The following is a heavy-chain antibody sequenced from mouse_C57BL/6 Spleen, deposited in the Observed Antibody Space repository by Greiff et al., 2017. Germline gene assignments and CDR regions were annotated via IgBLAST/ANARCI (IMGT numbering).Heavy chain of an antibody. CDR1: GFTFSSYA. CDR2: ISDGGSYT. J-gene: IGHJ1*03. CDR3: AREYDYDGDWYFDV. Sequence: EVKLMESGGGLVKPGGSLKLSCAASGFTFSSYAMSWVRQTPEKRLEWVATISDGGSYTYYPDNVKGRFTISRDNAKNNLYLQMSHLKSEDTAMYYCAREYDYDGDWYFDVWGTGTTVTVSS. D-gene: IGHD2-4*01. V-gene: IGHV5-4*01.